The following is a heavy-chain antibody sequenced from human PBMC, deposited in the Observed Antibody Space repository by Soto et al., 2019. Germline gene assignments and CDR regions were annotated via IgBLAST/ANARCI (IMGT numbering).Heavy chain of an antibody. D-gene: IGHD2-15*01. CDR3: ARGFRYPAGATPGWFDP. Sequence: PSETLSLTCSVSGVSISSGDYYWNWIRQPPGKGPEWLGYIYSYSGRTYHSPSLKGRLTISGDTSKNQFSLTLTSVTVADTAVYFCARGFRYPAGATPGWFDPWGQGTLVTVSS. J-gene: IGHJ5*02. V-gene: IGHV4-30-4*01. CDR1: GVSISSGDYY. CDR2: IYSYSGRT.